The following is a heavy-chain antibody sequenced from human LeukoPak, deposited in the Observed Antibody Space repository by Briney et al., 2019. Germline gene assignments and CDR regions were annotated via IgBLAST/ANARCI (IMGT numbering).Heavy chain of an antibody. CDR3: ARDHCSSTSCYLYFQH. D-gene: IGHD2-2*01. J-gene: IGHJ1*01. CDR2: IIPIFGTA. Sequence: SVKVSCKASGGTFSSYAISWVRQAPGQGLEWMGGIIPIFGTANYALKFQGRVTITADESTSTAYMELSSLRSEDTAVYYCARDHCSSTSCYLYFQHWGQGTLVTVSS. V-gene: IGHV1-69*01. CDR1: GGTFSSYA.